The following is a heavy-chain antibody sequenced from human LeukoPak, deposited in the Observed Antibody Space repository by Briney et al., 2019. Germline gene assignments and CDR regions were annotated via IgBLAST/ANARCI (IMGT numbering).Heavy chain of an antibody. D-gene: IGHD1-26*01. J-gene: IGHJ4*02. CDR3: ARGDSGSYYFDY. CDR2: ISSSGSTI. V-gene: IGHV3-48*03. CDR1: GFTFSSYE. Sequence: GGSLRLSCAACGFTFSSYEMNWVRQAPGKGLEWVSYISSSGSTIYYADSVKGRFTISRDNAKNSLYLQMNSLRAEDTAVYYCARGDSGSYYFDYWGQGTLVTVSS.